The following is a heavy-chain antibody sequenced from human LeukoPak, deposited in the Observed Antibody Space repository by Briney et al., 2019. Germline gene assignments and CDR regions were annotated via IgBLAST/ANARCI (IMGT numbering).Heavy chain of an antibody. CDR1: GYTFSIYG. CDR2: IWNDGSNK. V-gene: IGHV3-33*01. CDR3: ARASGSYDY. J-gene: IGHJ4*02. D-gene: IGHD1-26*01. Sequence: PGGSLRLSCAASGYTFSIYGMHWVRQSPGKGLEWVAVIWNDGSNKYYADSVKGRFTISRDNSKNTLFLQMNNLRGEDTAMYYCARASGSYDYWGQGTLVTVSS.